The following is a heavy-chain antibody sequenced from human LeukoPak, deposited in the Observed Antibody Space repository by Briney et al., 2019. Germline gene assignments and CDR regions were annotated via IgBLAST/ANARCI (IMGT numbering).Heavy chain of an antibody. J-gene: IGHJ4*02. CDR1: GFTFSSYG. D-gene: IGHD3-22*01. CDR2: ISYDGSNK. Sequence: GGSLRPSCAASGFTFSSYGMHWVRQAPGKGLEWVAVISYDGSNKYYADSVKGRFTISRDNSKNTLYLQMNSLRAEDTAVYYCARSGVGLGGYYDSSGYPWYFDYWGQGTLVTVSS. V-gene: IGHV3-30*19. CDR3: ARSGVGLGGYYDSSGYPWYFDY.